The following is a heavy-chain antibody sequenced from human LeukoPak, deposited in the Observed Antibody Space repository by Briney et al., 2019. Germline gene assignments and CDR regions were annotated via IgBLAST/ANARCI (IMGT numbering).Heavy chain of an antibody. Sequence: ASVKVSCKASGGTFGSYTISWVRQAPGQGLEWMGRIIPILGIANYAQKFQGRVTITVDKSTSTAYMELSSLRSEDTAVYYCAILREDCSSTSCLDYWGQGTLVTVSS. D-gene: IGHD2-2*01. V-gene: IGHV1-69*02. CDR1: GGTFGSYT. J-gene: IGHJ4*02. CDR3: AILREDCSSTSCLDY. CDR2: IIPILGIA.